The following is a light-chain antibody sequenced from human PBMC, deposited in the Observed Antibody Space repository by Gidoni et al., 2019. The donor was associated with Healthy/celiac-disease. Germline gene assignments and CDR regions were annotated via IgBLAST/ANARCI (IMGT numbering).Light chain of an antibody. Sequence: SYDLPPPPSVSVSPGQAASITCSGDKLGDKYACWYQQKPGQSPVLVIYQDSKRPSGIPERFSGSNSGNTATLTISGTQAMDEADYYCQAWDSSTAVFGTGTKVTVL. CDR2: QDS. CDR1: KLGDKY. CDR3: QAWDSSTAV. J-gene: IGLJ1*01. V-gene: IGLV3-1*01.